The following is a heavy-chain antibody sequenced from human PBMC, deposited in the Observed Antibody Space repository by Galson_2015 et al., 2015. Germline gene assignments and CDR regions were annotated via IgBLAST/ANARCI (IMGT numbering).Heavy chain of an antibody. D-gene: IGHD2-21*01. Sequence: SLRLSCAASGFTFSSYAMSWVRQAPGKGLEWVSAISGSGGSTYYADSVKGRFTISRDNSKNTLYLQMNSLRSEDTAVYYCARVGYCGGDCYSGYFQHWGQGTLVTVSS. V-gene: IGHV3-23*01. CDR1: GFTFSSYA. CDR2: ISGSGGST. J-gene: IGHJ1*01. CDR3: ARVGYCGGDCYSGYFQH.